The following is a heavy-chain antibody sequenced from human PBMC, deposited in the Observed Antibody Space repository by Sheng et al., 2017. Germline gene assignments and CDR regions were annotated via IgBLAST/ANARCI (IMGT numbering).Heavy chain of an antibody. Sequence: QVQLVQSGAEVKKPGSSVKVSCKASGGTFSSYAISWVRQAPGQGLEWMGGIIPILGIANYAQKFQGRVTITADKSTSTAYMELSSLRSEDTAVYYCARGYCSSTSCYAGGDWFDPWGQGTLVTVSS. CDR3: ARGYCSSTSCYAGGDWFDP. V-gene: IGHV1-69*04. J-gene: IGHJ5*02. CDR1: GGTFSSYA. D-gene: IGHD2-2*01. CDR2: IIPILGIA.